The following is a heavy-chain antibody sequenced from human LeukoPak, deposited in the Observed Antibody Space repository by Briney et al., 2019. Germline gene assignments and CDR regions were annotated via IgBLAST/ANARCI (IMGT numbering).Heavy chain of an antibody. J-gene: IGHJ4*02. CDR1: GFNFANHA. D-gene: IGHD2-21*02. CDR3: VREDTPATANY. CDR2: ISGGGDIT. V-gene: IGHV3-23*01. Sequence: SGGSLRLSCAASGFNFANHAMSWVRQTAGKGLEWVSAISGGGDITYYADFVKGRFTISRDNSKDTLFLQMHSLRPGDTAVYYCVREDTPATANYWGQGTLVTISS.